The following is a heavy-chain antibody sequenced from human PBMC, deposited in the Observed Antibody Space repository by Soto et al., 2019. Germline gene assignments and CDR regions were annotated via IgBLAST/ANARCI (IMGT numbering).Heavy chain of an antibody. D-gene: IGHD6-6*01. CDR3: ARRNPRIAARPFDY. V-gene: IGHV3-48*03. J-gene: IGHJ4*02. CDR2: ISSSGSTI. Sequence: GGSLRLSCAASGFTFSSYEMNWVRQAPGKGLEWVSYISSSGSTIYYADSVKGRFTISGDNAKNSLYLQMNSLRAEDTAVYYCARRNPRIAARPFDYWGQGTLVTVSS. CDR1: GFTFSSYE.